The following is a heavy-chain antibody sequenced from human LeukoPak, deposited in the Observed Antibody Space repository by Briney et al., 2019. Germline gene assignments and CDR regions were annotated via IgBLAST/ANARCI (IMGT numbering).Heavy chain of an antibody. CDR1: GGSISSYY. D-gene: IGHD4-23*01. CDR3: ARHQETTVVTPFDY. Sequence: PSETLSLTCTVSGGSISSYYWSWIRQPPGKGLEWIGYIYYSGSTNYNPSLKSRVTISVDTSKNQFSLKLSSVTAADTAVYYCARHQETTVVTPFDYWGQGTLVTVSS. CDR2: IYYSGST. J-gene: IGHJ4*02. V-gene: IGHV4-59*08.